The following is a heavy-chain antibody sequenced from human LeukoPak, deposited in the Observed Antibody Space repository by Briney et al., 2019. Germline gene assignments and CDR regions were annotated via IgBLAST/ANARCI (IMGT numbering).Heavy chain of an antibody. CDR2: IIPIFGTA. D-gene: IGHD4-23*01. Sequence: SVKVSCKSSGGTFSSYAFSWVRQAPGQGLEWMGGIIPIFGTANYVQKFQGRVTITADESTSTAYMELSSLRSEDTAVYYCARDDYGGNSVNDYWGQGTLVTVSS. CDR3: ARDDYGGNSVNDY. CDR1: GGTFSSYA. V-gene: IGHV1-69*13. J-gene: IGHJ4*02.